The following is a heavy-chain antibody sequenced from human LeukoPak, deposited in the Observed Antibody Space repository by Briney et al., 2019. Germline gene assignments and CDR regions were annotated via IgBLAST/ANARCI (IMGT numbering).Heavy chain of an antibody. V-gene: IGHV4-4*07. CDR3: ARGVRFLEITNYYYYMDV. CDR2: IYTSGST. CDR1: GGSISSYY. D-gene: IGHD3-3*01. J-gene: IGHJ6*03. Sequence: SETLSLTCTVSGGSISSYYWSWIRQPAGKGLEWIGRIYTSGSTNYNPSLKSRVTMSVDTSKNQFSLKLSSVTAADTAVYYCARGVRFLEITNYYYYMDVWGKGTTVTVSS.